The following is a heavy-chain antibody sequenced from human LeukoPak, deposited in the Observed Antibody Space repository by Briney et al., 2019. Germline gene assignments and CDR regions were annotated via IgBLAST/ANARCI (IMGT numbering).Heavy chain of an antibody. Sequence: GGSLRLSCAASGFTFNTYAMNWVRQAPGKGLEWVSAISGSGGSTYYADSVKGRFTISRDNSKNAVYLQMNSLRVEDTAIYYCAKRWSYYFDYWGQGTLVTVSS. J-gene: IGHJ4*02. CDR1: GFTFNTYA. CDR2: ISGSGGST. V-gene: IGHV3-23*01. D-gene: IGHD1-26*01. CDR3: AKRWSYYFDY.